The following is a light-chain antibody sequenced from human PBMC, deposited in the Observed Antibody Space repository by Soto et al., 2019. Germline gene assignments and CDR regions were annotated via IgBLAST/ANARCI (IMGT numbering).Light chain of an antibody. J-gene: IGKJ1*01. Sequence: DIQMTQSPSTLSASVGDRVTITCWASQSIRHFLAWYQQKPGKAPKVVVYDASNLESGVPSRFSGSGSGTEFTLTISSLQPDDFATYYCQQYDDYWTFGPGTKVEVK. CDR3: QQYDDYWT. CDR2: DAS. V-gene: IGKV1-5*01. CDR1: QSIRHF.